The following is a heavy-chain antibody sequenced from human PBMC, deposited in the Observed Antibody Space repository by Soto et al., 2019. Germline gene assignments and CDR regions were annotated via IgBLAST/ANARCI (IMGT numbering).Heavy chain of an antibody. CDR2: IYYSGST. CDR3: ACIFSGGYGYGFYYYGMDV. J-gene: IGHJ6*02. D-gene: IGHD5-18*01. CDR1: GGSISPSRDY. Sequence: SEALSVTSTFSGGSISPSRDYWCRILHPTGKGLEWIGSIYYSGSTYYNPSLKSRVTISVDTSKNQFSLKLSSVTAADTAVYYCACIFSGGYGYGFYYYGMDVWGQGTTVT. V-gene: IGHV4-39*01.